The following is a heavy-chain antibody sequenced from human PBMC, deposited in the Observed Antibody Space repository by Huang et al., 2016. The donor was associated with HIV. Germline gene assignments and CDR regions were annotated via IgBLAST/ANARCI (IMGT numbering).Heavy chain of an antibody. D-gene: IGHD3-3*01. Sequence: QMRFQESGPGLVKPSGTLSLTCNVSGGSINTGRYYWGWIRQPPGKGLEWVGSLYYTGTMRYDPSRKGRLTMSADTSKNQFSLNLSSVTAADTAIYYCARSHDFWRGRMFAISYFDVWGRGTLVTVAS. V-gene: IGHV4-39*01. CDR2: LYYTGTM. J-gene: IGHJ2*01. CDR3: ARSHDFWRGRMFAISYFDV. CDR1: GGSINTGRYY.